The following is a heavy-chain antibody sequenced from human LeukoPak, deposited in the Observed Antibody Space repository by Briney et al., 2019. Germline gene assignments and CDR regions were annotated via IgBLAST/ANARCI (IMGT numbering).Heavy chain of an antibody. CDR3: ARDANYYDSRGENYFNC. Sequence: GGSLRLSCAASGFAFSSYWMSWVRQAPGKGLEWVANIKRDGSDTYYVDSVKGRFTVSRDNAKNSLYLQLNSLRAEDTAVYYCARDANYYDSRGENYFNCWGQGTLVTVSS. J-gene: IGHJ4*02. V-gene: IGHV3-7*01. CDR1: GFAFSSYW. CDR2: IKRDGSDT. D-gene: IGHD3-22*01.